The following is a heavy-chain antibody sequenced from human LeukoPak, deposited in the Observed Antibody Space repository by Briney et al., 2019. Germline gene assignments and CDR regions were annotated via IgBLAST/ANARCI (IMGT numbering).Heavy chain of an antibody. CDR1: GFTFTNYN. Sequence: PVESLRLSCAASGFTFTNYNMNWVRQAPGKGLEWVSSISGTNSYIYYADSVKGRFTISRDNAKNSLYLQMNSLSAEDTAVYYCARIPNSANFPNWFDPWGQGTLVTVSS. CDR3: ARIPNSANFPNWFDP. CDR2: ISGTNSYI. J-gene: IGHJ5*02. V-gene: IGHV3-21*01. D-gene: IGHD4/OR15-4a*01.